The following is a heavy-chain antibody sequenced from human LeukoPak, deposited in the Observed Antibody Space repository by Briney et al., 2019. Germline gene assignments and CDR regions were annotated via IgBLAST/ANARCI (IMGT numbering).Heavy chain of an antibody. CDR3: AKEGFDTIFPDY. V-gene: IGHV3-30*18. Sequence: SGGSLRLSCAASGFTFSNYGMHWVRQAPGKGLEWVAVISYDGSNKYYADSVKGRFTISRDNSKNTLYLQMNSLRAEDTAVYYCAKEGFDTIFPDYWGQGILVTVSS. CDR2: ISYDGSNK. D-gene: IGHD3-9*01. CDR1: GFTFSNYG. J-gene: IGHJ4*02.